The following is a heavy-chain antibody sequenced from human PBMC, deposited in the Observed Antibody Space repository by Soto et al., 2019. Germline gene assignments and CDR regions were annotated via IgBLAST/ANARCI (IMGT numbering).Heavy chain of an antibody. CDR3: AGLYHYDSSGYYDY. D-gene: IGHD3-22*01. Sequence: ASVKVSCKASGNSFTTYYMHWVRQAPGQGLEWMGIINPSGGRTTYAQKFQGRATMTRDTYTSTFHMELSSLTSEDTAVYYCAGLYHYDSSGYYDYWGQGTLVTVSS. CDR2: INPSGGRT. CDR1: GNSFTTYY. V-gene: IGHV1-46*01. J-gene: IGHJ4*02.